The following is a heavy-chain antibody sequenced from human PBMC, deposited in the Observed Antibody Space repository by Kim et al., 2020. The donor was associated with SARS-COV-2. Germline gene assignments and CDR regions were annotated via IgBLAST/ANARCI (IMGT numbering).Heavy chain of an antibody. CDR1: GFTFSSYA. V-gene: IGHV3-23*01. J-gene: IGHJ6*02. CDR2: ISGSGGST. Sequence: GGSLRLSCAASGFTFSSYAMSWVRQAPGKGLEWVSAISGSGGSTYYADSVKGRFTISRDNSKNTLYLQMNSLRAEDTAVYYCAKVGVTMVRGVIGPNYYYYGMDVWGQGTTVTVSS. D-gene: IGHD3-10*01. CDR3: AKVGVTMVRGVIGPNYYYYGMDV.